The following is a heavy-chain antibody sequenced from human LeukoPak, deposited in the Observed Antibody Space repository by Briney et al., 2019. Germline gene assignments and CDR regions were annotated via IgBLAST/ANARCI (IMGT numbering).Heavy chain of an antibody. D-gene: IGHD6-19*01. V-gene: IGHV3-30-3*01. CDR2: ISYDGSNK. Sequence: GGSLRLSCAASGFTFSSYAMHWVCQAPGKGLEWVAVISYDGSNKYYADSVKGRFTISRDNSKNTLYLQMNSLRAEDTAVYYCARDTGIAVAGTNELNYWGQGTLVTVSS. CDR1: GFTFSSYA. CDR3: ARDTGIAVAGTNELNY. J-gene: IGHJ4*02.